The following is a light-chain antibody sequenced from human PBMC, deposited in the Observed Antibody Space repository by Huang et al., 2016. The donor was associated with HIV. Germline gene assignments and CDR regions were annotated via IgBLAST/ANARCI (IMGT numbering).Light chain of an antibody. J-gene: IGKJ1*01. CDR1: AGVSNN. CDR3: QHYNNWPPWT. CDR2: GAS. V-gene: IGKV3D-15*01. Sequence: IVMTQSPVTLSVSPGERATLSCRASAGVSNNVAWYHQRPGQTPRLLIHGASTRHTGVPAKFSGRGSGTEFTLTITNLQPEDSAVYYCQHYNNWPPWTFGPGTQVEI.